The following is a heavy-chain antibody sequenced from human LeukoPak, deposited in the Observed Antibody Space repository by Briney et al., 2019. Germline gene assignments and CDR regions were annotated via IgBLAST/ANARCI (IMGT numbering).Heavy chain of an antibody. CDR2: IRSNSDDI. Sequence: GESLKLSCAASGFIFNTYTMHWVRLAPGKGLEWVSSIRSNSDDIYYADSVKGRFTISRDNGKNSLYLQMNSLRAEDTAVYYCARVRAHYYENSGYLAISGAFDIWGQGTMVTVSS. CDR3: ARVRAHYYENSGYLAISGAFDI. V-gene: IGHV3-21*01. J-gene: IGHJ3*02. CDR1: GFIFNTYT. D-gene: IGHD3-22*01.